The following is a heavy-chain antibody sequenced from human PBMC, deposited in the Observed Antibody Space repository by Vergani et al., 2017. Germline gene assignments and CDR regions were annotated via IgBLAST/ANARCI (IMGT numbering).Heavy chain of an antibody. CDR3: ARDLYGDYPYYYYYMDV. CDR1: GSTFTSYA. V-gene: IGHV1-3*01. Sequence: QVQLVQSGAEVKKPGASVKVSCKASGSTFTSYAMHWVRQAPGQRLEWMGWINAGNGNTKYSQKFQGRVTITRDTSASTAYMELSSLRSEDTAVYYCARDLYGDYPYYYYYMDVWGKGTTVTVSS. J-gene: IGHJ6*03. CDR2: INAGNGNT. D-gene: IGHD4-17*01.